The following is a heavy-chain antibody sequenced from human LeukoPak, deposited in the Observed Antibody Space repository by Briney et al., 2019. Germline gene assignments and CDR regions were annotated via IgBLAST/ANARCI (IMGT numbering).Heavy chain of an antibody. CDR3: AKATWGEIDY. CDR1: GFTFSSYG. Sequence: GGSLRLSCAASGFTFSSYGMHWVRQAPGKGLEWVAVISYDGSNKYYADSVKGRFTISRDNSKNTLYLQKNSLRAEDTAVHYCAKATWGEIDYWGQGTLVTVSS. J-gene: IGHJ4*02. D-gene: IGHD3-16*01. CDR2: ISYDGSNK. V-gene: IGHV3-30*18.